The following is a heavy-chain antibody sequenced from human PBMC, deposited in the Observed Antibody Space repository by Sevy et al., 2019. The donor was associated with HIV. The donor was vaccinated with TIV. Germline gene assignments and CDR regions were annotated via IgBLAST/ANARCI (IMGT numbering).Heavy chain of an antibody. CDR3: ARDCSSTNCLWGLDV. J-gene: IGHJ6*02. D-gene: IGHD2-2*01. Sequence: GGSLRLSCAVSGFTFSSYSMNWVRQAPGKGLEWVSSISSSSNYIYYADSVKGRFTISRDNAKNSLYLQMNSLRVEDTAMYYCARDCSSTNCLWGLDVWGQGATVTVSS. CDR2: ISSSSNYI. V-gene: IGHV3-21*04. CDR1: GFTFSSYS.